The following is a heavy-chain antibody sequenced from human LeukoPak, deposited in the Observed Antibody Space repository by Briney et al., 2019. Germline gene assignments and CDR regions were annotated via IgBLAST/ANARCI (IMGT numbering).Heavy chain of an antibody. CDR3: ARDARYCSSTSCYDHWFDP. Sequence: SETLSLTCTVSGGSISRSSYYWGWIRQPPGKGLEWIGSIYYSGSTYYNPSLKSRVTISVDTSKNQFSLKLSSVTAADTAVYYCARDARYCSSTSCYDHWFDPWGRGTLVTVSS. J-gene: IGHJ5*02. V-gene: IGHV4-39*07. CDR1: GGSISRSSYY. CDR2: IYYSGST. D-gene: IGHD2-2*01.